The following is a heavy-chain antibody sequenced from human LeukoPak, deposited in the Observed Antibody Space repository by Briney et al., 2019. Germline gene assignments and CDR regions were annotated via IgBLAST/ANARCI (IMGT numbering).Heavy chain of an antibody. Sequence: GGSLRLSCAASGFTVSSNYMNWVRQAPGKGLEWVSAISGSGGSTYYADSVKGRFTISRDNSKNTLYLQMNSLRAEDTAVYYCAKDRGGRGSYDYWGQGTLVTVSS. CDR1: GFTVSSNY. CDR3: AKDRGGRGSYDY. CDR2: ISGSGGST. J-gene: IGHJ4*02. D-gene: IGHD6-6*01. V-gene: IGHV3-23*01.